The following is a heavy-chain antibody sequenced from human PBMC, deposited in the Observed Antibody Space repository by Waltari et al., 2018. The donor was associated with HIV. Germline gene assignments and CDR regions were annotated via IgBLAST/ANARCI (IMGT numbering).Heavy chain of an antibody. J-gene: IGHJ4*02. CDR1: GFPFSSYA. Sequence: QVQLVESGGGVVQPGRSLRLPWAASGFPFSSYAMHWARQAPGKGLEWVAVISYDGSNKYYADSVKGRFTISRDNSKNTLYLQMNSLRAEDTAVYYCARRYGDYALDYWGQGTLVTVSS. D-gene: IGHD4-17*01. CDR2: ISYDGSNK. V-gene: IGHV3-30*01. CDR3: ARRYGDYALDY.